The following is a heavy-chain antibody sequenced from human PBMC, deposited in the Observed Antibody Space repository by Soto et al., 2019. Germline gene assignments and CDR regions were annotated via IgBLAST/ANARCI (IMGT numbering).Heavy chain of an antibody. D-gene: IGHD6-19*01. Sequence: FLRIPIAPSPFTCNPHGMHSVGQAPGKALERVAVISYDGTNKYYADSVKGRFTISRDNSKNPLYLQTKSMRAEDMAVYYCAKDSAYSSGWVDGFEIWGRGTMVTFSS. CDR3: AKDSAYSSGWVDGFEI. CDR1: PFTCNPHG. J-gene: IGHJ3*02. CDR2: ISYDGTNK. V-gene: IGHV3-30*18.